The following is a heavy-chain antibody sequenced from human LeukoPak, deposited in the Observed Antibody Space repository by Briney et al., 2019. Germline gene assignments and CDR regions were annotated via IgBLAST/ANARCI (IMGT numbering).Heavy chain of an antibody. CDR3: ARDFYASGFYFWFDP. J-gene: IGHJ5*02. CDR1: GGYTGSHY. CDR2: ISPRGTT. Sequence: PSETLSFTCTVSGGYTGSHYWSWIRQPAGKGLQWIGRISPRGTTHYNPSLGSRVTMSVDTSKNYFSLRLSSVTAADTAVYYCARDFYASGFYFWFDPWGQGTLVTVSS. V-gene: IGHV4-4*07. D-gene: IGHD2/OR15-2a*01.